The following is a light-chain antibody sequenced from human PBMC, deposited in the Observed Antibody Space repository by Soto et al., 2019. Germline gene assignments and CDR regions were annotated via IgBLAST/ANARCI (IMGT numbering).Light chain of an antibody. CDR3: QQRSKWPPEVT. CDR2: GAS. J-gene: IGKJ5*01. V-gene: IGKV3-11*01. CDR1: QTVSSTY. Sequence: IVLTQSPGTLSLSPVETGALSFMASQTVSSTYLAWYQHKPGRAPRLLIDGASNRATGISARFSGSGSGTDFTLTISSLEPEDLAVYYCQQRSKWPPEVTFGQGTRLEIK.